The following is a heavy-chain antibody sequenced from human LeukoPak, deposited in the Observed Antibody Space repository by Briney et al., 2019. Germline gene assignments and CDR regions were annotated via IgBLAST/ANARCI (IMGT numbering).Heavy chain of an antibody. J-gene: IGHJ4*02. V-gene: IGHV3-48*02. CDR2: ISSSSSTI. D-gene: IGHD3-22*01. CDR1: GFTFSSYS. Sequence: GGSLRLSCAASGFTFSSYSMTWVRQAPGKGLEWVSYISSSSSTIYYADSVKGRFTISRDNAKNSLYLQMNSLRDEDTAVYYCARWAYDSRGYYFDYWGQGTLVTVSS. CDR3: ARWAYDSRGYYFDY.